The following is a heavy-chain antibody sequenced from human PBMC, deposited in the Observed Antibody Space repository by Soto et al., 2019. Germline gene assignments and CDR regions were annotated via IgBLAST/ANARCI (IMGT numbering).Heavy chain of an antibody. CDR2: ISYDGSNK. V-gene: IGHV3-30*03. J-gene: IGHJ6*02. CDR3: ARRTSSTLNSYYGMDV. D-gene: IGHD6-6*01. Sequence: QVQLVESGGGVVQPGRSLRLSCAASGFTFNSYGMHWVRQAPGKGLEWVAVISYDGSNKYYTDSVKGRFTIARDNSKNTLYLQMNSLRIEDTAVFYCARRTSSTLNSYYGMDVWGQGTTVTVSS. CDR1: GFTFNSYG.